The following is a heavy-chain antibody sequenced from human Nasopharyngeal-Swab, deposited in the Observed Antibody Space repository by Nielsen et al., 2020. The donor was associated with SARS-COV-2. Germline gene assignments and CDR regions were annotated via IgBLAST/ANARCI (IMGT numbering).Heavy chain of an antibody. J-gene: IGHJ6*02. CDR2: ISGNGGTT. D-gene: IGHD1-26*01. Sequence: VRQAPGKGLEWVSVISGNGGTTYYADSVKGRFTISRDNSQNTLFLQMNSLRAEDTAVNYCAKEGGGGNYLYYYYYGMDVWGQGTTVTVSS. CDR3: AKEGGGGNYLYYYYYGMDV. V-gene: IGHV3-23*01.